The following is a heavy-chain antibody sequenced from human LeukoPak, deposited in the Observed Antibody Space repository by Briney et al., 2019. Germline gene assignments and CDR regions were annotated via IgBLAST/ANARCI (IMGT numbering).Heavy chain of an antibody. CDR3: ARVRAYRGKRWCDP. J-gene: IGHJ5*02. Sequence: SETLSLTCTVSVGSISRHHWSCTREPPGKGLEWMGYIYYSGSTHYNPSLESRVTISGDTSKHQLSPKLSPETAADTAVYHCARVRAYRGKRWCDPWGQGTLVTVSS. CDR2: IYYSGST. D-gene: IGHD3-16*02. CDR1: VGSISRHH. V-gene: IGHV4-59*11.